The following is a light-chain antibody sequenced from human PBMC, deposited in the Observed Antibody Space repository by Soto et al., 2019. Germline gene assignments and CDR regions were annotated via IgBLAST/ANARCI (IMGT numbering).Light chain of an antibody. CDR2: WAS. V-gene: IGKV4-1*01. J-gene: IGKJ1*01. CDR3: QQYYSTPRT. CDR1: QTVLYSSNNKNH. Sequence: DIVMTQSPDSLSVSLGERATINCKSSQTVLYSSNNKNHLAWYQQRPGQPPKLFFSWASTRESGVPDRFSASGSGTDFTLSIGSLQAEDVAVYYCQQYYSTPRTFGQGTKVEIK.